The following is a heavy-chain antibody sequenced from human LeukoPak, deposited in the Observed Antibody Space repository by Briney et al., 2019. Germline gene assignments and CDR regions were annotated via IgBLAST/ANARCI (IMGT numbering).Heavy chain of an antibody. D-gene: IGHD2-2*01. CDR2: IYHSGST. Sequence: PSETLSLTCAASGGSISSSNWWSWVRQPPGKGLEWIGEIYHSGSTNYNPSLKSRVTISVDTSKNQFSLKLTSVTAADTAVYYCARHRIVVVPAAIDYWGQGTLVTVSS. CDR3: ARHRIVVVPAAIDY. J-gene: IGHJ4*02. V-gene: IGHV4-4*02. CDR1: GGSISSSNW.